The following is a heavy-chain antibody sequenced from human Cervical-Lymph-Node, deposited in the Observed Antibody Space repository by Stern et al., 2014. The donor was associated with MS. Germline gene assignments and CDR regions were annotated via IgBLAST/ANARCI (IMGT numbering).Heavy chain of an antibody. V-gene: IGHV2-5*02. J-gene: IGHJ5*02. Sequence: VTLKESGPTLVKPTQTLTLTCTFSGFSLNTLGVGVGWLRQPPEKALEWLAVIYWGNNTRYRLSLINGLTVTRDTLKTQVAFTLNSTDLVDTAKYYCTYGLLRLGELSSPPVLSWGLGTLVTVSS. CDR3: TYGLLRLGELSSPPVLS. CDR2: IYWGNNT. CDR1: GFSLNTLGVG. D-gene: IGHD3-16*02.